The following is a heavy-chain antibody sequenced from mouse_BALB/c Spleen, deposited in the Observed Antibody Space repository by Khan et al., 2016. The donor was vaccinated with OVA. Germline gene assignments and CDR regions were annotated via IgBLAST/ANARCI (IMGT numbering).Heavy chain of an antibody. V-gene: IGHV3-2*02. CDR2: ISYSGTT. D-gene: IGHD2-2*01. CDR1: GYSITSEYA. J-gene: IGHJ4*01. Sequence: VQLKQSGPGLVKPSQSLSLTCTVTGYSITSEYAWNWIRQFPGNKLEWMGYISYSGTTSYNPTLQSRISDTRDTTKTQFFLQLNSVTTEDTATYYCAMSVYYFYAYARDYWGQGTSVTVSS. CDR3: AMSVYYFYAYARDY.